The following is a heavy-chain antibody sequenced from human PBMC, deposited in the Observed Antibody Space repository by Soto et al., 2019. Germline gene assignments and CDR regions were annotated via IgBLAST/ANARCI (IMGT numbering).Heavy chain of an antibody. Sequence: QVELKESGPGLVKPSETLSLTCTVSGGSVSSGGFYYHWIRQPPGKGLEWIGYVYHGGFTNYSPSLKSRLTVSVATSAPRISLKLASVTSVDTDVYFCARQTSPWGFDVWGQGTTVTVSS. CDR3: ARQTSPWGFDV. CDR1: GGSVSSGGFY. J-gene: IGHJ6*02. V-gene: IGHV4-61*08. CDR2: VYHGGFT. D-gene: IGHD7-27*01.